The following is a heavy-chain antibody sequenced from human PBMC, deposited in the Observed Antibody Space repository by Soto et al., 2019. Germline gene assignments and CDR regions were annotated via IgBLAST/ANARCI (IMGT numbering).Heavy chain of an antibody. CDR3: ASGASGWYPYFFDS. CDR1: EGTFNSYA. Sequence: QAQVVQSGAEVRKPGSSVKLSCKASEGTFNSYAIAWVRQAPGQGLEWMGGIIPYYNTLNYAQKFQDRVTITADDSTNTVYMELSSPRSDDTAVYFCASGASGWYPYFFDSWAQGPLVTVSS. J-gene: IGHJ4*02. D-gene: IGHD6-13*01. V-gene: IGHV1-69*01. CDR2: IIPYYNTL.